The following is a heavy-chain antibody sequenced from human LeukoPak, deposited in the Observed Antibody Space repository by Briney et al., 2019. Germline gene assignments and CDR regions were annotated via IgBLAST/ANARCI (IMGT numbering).Heavy chain of an antibody. V-gene: IGHV3-11*01. CDR1: GFTFSDYY. Sequence: PGGSLRLSCAASGFTFSDYYMNWIRQAPGKGLEWVSYISSSGSTIYYADSVKGRFTISRDNAKNSLYLQMNSLRAEDTAVYYCARVSTRIQDDSSGYGDYWGQGTLVTVSS. CDR3: ARVSTRIQDDSSGYGDY. CDR2: ISSSGSTI. D-gene: IGHD3-22*01. J-gene: IGHJ4*02.